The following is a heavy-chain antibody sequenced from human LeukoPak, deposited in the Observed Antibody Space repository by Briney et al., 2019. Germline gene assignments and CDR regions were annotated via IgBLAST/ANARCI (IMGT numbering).Heavy chain of an antibody. J-gene: IGHJ5*02. Sequence: SETQSLTCTVSGGSISSSSYYWGWIRQPPGKGLEWIGSIYYSGSTYYNPSLKSRVTISVDTSKNQFSLKLSSVTAADTAVYYCARDPGGFGELFSWFDPWGQGTLVTVSS. D-gene: IGHD3-10*01. V-gene: IGHV4-39*07. CDR2: IYYSGST. CDR3: ARDPGGFGELFSWFDP. CDR1: GGSISSSSYY.